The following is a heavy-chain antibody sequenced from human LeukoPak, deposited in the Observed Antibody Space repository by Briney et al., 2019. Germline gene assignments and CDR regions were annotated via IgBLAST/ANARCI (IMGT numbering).Heavy chain of an antibody. V-gene: IGHV4-34*01. CDR1: GFTFSSYE. CDR3: ARGITVTTRWFDP. CDR2: INHSGST. D-gene: IGHD4-11*01. Sequence: LRLSCAASGFTFSSYEMNWVRQAPGKGLEWIGEINHSGSTNYNPSLKSRVTISVDTSKNQFSLKLSSVTAADTAVYYCARGITVTTRWFDPWGQGTLVTVSS. J-gene: IGHJ5*02.